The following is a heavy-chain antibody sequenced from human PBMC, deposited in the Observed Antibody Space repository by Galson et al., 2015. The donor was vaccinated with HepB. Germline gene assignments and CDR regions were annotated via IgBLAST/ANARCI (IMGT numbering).Heavy chain of an antibody. V-gene: IGHV3-21*01. J-gene: IGHJ6*03. CDR1: GFTFSSYS. CDR3: AREHSRSSSWYTGLSYYYYYMDV. D-gene: IGHD6-13*01. CDR2: ISSSSSYI. Sequence: SLRLSCAASGFTFSSYSMNWVRQAPGKGLEWVSSISSSSSYIYYADSVKGRFTISRDNAKNLLYLQMNSLRAEDTAVYYCAREHSRSSSWYTGLSYYYYYMDVWGKGTTVTVSS.